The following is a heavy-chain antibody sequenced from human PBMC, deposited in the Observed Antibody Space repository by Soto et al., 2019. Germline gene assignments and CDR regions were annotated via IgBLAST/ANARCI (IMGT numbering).Heavy chain of an antibody. CDR2: IYWDDDK. J-gene: IGHJ6*02. V-gene: IGHV2-5*02. CDR1: GVSLSPSGVG. D-gene: IGHD2-21*02. CDR3: IQSRCGGDCLQSYASHYYYGMDV. Sequence: SGPTPVKPPQTLTLTCTFSGVSLSPSGVGVGWIRQPPGKAPEGLALIYWDDDKRYSPSLKSRLTITKDTSKNQVVLTMTNMDPVDTATYYCIQSRCGGDCLQSYASHYYYGMDVWGQGTTVTVSS.